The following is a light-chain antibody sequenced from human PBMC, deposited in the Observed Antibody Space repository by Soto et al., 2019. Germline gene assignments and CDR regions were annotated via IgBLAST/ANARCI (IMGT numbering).Light chain of an antibody. Sequence: DVVLTQTPLSSPVTLGQPASISCRSSQSLVYSDGNTYLSWLHQRPGQPPRLLIYQISKRFSGVPDRVSGSGAGTDFTLKISRVEAEDVGVYYCIQFAHFPRTFGQGTKVEIK. CDR2: QIS. CDR1: QSLVYSDGNTY. J-gene: IGKJ1*01. V-gene: IGKV2-24*01. CDR3: IQFAHFPRT.